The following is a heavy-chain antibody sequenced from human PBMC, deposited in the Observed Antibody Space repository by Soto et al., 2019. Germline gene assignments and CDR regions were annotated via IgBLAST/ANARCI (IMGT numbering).Heavy chain of an antibody. J-gene: IGHJ3*02. Sequence: SETLSLTCTVSGGSISSSSYYWGWIRQPPGKGLEWIGSIYYSGSTYYNPSLKSRVTISVDTSKNQFSLKLSSVTAADTAVYYCARRSSERDAFDIWGQGTMVTVSS. V-gene: IGHV4-39*01. CDR3: ARRSSERDAFDI. CDR1: GGSISSSSYY. CDR2: IYYSGST.